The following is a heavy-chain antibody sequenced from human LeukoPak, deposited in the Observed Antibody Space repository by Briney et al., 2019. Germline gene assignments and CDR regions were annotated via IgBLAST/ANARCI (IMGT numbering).Heavy chain of an antibody. CDR3: AREPGTSYYYGMDV. D-gene: IGHD6-13*01. CDR2: ISSSSSYI. Sequence: PGGSLRLSCAASGFTFSSYSMNWVRQAPGKGLEWVSSISSSSSYIYYADSVKGRFTISRDNAKNSLYLQMNSLGAEDTAVYYCAREPGTSYYYGMDVWGQGTTVTVSS. J-gene: IGHJ6*02. V-gene: IGHV3-21*01. CDR1: GFTFSSYS.